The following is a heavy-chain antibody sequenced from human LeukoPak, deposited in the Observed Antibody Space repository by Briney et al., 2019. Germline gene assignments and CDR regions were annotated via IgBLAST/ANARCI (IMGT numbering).Heavy chain of an antibody. CDR3: ARDEDGPGALIEY. J-gene: IGHJ4*02. D-gene: IGHD5-24*01. CDR1: GFTFSSYW. V-gene: IGHV3-74*01. Sequence: PGGSLRLSCAASGFTFSSYWMQWVRQVPGKGLGWVSRINNDGSGTTYADSVKGRFTISRDNAKNTLSLQMNSLRDEDTAVYYCARDEDGPGALIEYWGQGALVTVSS. CDR2: INNDGSGT.